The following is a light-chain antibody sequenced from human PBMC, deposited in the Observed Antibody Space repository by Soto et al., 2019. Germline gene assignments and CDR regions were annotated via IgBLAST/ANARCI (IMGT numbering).Light chain of an antibody. CDR3: QQFKVRGFP. V-gene: IGKV1-13*02. CDR1: QGISSA. CDR2: DAS. Sequence: AIPLTQSPSSLSASVGDRVTITCRASQGISSALAWYQQKPGKAPKLLIYDASSLESGVPSRFSGSGSGTDFTLTISSLQPEDFETYYCQQFKVRGFPFGPGTKVDIK. J-gene: IGKJ3*01.